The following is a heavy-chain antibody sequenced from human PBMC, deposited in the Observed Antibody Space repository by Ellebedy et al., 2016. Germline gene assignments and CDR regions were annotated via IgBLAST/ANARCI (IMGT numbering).Heavy chain of an antibody. CDR2: INDIGNT. J-gene: IGHJ4*02. CDR1: GDSVSNKNFH. CDR3: VRLINGCPGEH. D-gene: IGHD1-20*01. Sequence: SETLSLTCTVSGDSVSNKNFHWGWVRQPPGKGLEWIGSINDIGNTYYNPSLKSRVTISVDTSKNHFSLMLTSVTAADTAVYYCVRLINGCPGEHWGQGTLVTVSP. V-gene: IGHV4-39*02.